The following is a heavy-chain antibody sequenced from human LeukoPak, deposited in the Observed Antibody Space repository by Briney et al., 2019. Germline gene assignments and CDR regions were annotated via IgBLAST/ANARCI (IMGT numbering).Heavy chain of an antibody. D-gene: IGHD4-23*01. CDR3: AKDTGGNGAYFYAMDV. J-gene: IGHJ6*02. V-gene: IGHV3-9*01. Sequence: PGRSLRLSCVGAGFAFHSYAMHRVRRPPGKGLEWVSAINWNSDTKAYADSVKGRFTISRDRARNSLYLQMDSLRPEDTALYKCAKDTGGNGAYFYAMDVWGQGTSVTVSS. CDR1: GFAFHSYA. CDR2: INWNSDTK.